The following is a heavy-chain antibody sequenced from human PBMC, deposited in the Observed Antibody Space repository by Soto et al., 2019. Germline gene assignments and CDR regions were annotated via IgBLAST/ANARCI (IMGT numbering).Heavy chain of an antibody. D-gene: IGHD5-18*01. CDR3: ARDYSSYGPFDY. Sequence: ASVKVSCKVSGYSLTDFSMHWVRQAPGKGLEWMGGFDPEDGETIYAEKFQGRVTMTEDTSPDTGYMELSSLRAEDTAVYYCARDYSSYGPFDYWGQGTLVTVSS. J-gene: IGHJ4*02. CDR1: GYSLTDFS. V-gene: IGHV1-24*01. CDR2: FDPEDGET.